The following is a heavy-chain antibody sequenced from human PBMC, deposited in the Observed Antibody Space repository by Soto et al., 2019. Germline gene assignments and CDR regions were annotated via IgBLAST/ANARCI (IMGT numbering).Heavy chain of an antibody. Sequence: SETLSLTCTVSGGSISSSSYYWGWIRQPPGKGLEWIGSIYYSGSTYYNPSLKSRVTISVDTSKNQFSLKLSSVTAADTAVYYCARLDIVVVPAAIGAFDIWGQGTMVTVSS. D-gene: IGHD2-2*01. CDR1: GGSISSSSYY. J-gene: IGHJ3*02. CDR2: IYYSGST. V-gene: IGHV4-39*01. CDR3: ARLDIVVVPAAIGAFDI.